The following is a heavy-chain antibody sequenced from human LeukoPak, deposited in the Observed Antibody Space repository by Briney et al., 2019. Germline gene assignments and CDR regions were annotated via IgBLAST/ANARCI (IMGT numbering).Heavy chain of an antibody. J-gene: IGHJ4*02. D-gene: IGHD6-19*01. Sequence: PSETLSLTCTVSGGSISSSSYYWSWIRQPPGKGLEWIGYIYYSGSTNYNPSLKSRVTISVDTSKNQFSLKLSSVTAADTAVYYCARHHSSGWYESWGQGTLVTVSS. CDR1: GGSISSSSYY. V-gene: IGHV4-61*05. CDR2: IYYSGST. CDR3: ARHHSSGWYES.